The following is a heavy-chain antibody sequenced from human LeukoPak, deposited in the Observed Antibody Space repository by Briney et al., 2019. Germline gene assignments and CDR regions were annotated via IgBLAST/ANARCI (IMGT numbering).Heavy chain of an antibody. CDR3: ARISDNYDILTGYTAFDI. J-gene: IGHJ3*02. Sequence: ASVKVSCKASGYTFTSYYMHWVRQAPGQGLEWMGIINPSGGSTSYAQKFQGRVTMTRDTSTSTVYMELSSLRSEGTAVYYCARISDNYDILTGYTAFDIWGQGTMVTVSS. CDR1: GYTFTSYY. V-gene: IGHV1-46*01. CDR2: INPSGGST. D-gene: IGHD3-9*01.